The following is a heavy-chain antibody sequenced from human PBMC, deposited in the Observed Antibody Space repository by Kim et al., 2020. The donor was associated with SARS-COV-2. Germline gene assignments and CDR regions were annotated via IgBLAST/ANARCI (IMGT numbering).Heavy chain of an antibody. V-gene: IGHV3-21*01. CDR3: AREITSSSSFDN. J-gene: IGHJ4*02. Sequence: GGSLRLSCTASGFIFSSYSMNWVRQAPGKGLEWVASISSSSGYIYYADSLRGRLTISRDNAKNSVFLQIDNLRADDTALYYCAREITSSSSFDNWGQGA. CDR2: ISSSSGYI. CDR1: GFIFSSYS. D-gene: IGHD6-6*01.